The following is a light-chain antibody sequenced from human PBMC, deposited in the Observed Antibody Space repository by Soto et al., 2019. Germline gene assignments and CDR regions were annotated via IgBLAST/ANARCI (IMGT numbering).Light chain of an antibody. CDR1: QSIFNNY. J-gene: IGKJ2*01. Sequence: EDVLTQSPGTLSLSQGEGATLSCRASQSIFNNYLAWYQQKPGRAPRLLIFGASRRAPGIPDRFSGSGSGTDFTLTISRLEPEDFVVYYCLQYGSSSYTFGQATKLEIK. CDR2: GAS. CDR3: LQYGSSSYT. V-gene: IGKV3-20*01.